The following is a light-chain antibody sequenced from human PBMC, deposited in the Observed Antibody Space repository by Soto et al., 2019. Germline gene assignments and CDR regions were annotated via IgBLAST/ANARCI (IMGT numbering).Light chain of an antibody. V-gene: IGLV2-14*01. CDR2: DVS. CDR1: SSDVGGYNY. Sequence: QSVLTQPASVSGSPGQSITISCTGTSSDVGGYNYVSWYQQHPGKAPKLMIYDVSDRPIGVSNRFSGSKSGNTASLTISGLQAEDEADYYCTSYTSSSTLVFGGGTKLTVL. J-gene: IGLJ2*01. CDR3: TSYTSSSTLV.